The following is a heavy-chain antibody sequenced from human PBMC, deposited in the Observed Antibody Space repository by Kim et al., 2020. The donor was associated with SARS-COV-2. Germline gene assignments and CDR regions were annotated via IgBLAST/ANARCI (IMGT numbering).Heavy chain of an antibody. Sequence: SETLSLTCTVSGGSISSYYWSWIRQPPGKGLEWIGYIYYSGSTNYNPSRKSRVTISVDTSKNQSSLKLSSVTAADTAVYYCARFGLYGSGAGGFDYCGQGALGSVSS. CDR3: ARFGLYGSGAGGFDY. CDR2: IYYSGST. CDR1: GGSISSYY. J-gene: IGHJ4*02. D-gene: IGHD6-19*01. V-gene: IGHV4-59*13.